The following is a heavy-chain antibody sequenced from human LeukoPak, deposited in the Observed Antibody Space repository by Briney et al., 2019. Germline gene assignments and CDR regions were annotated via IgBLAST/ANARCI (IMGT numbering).Heavy chain of an antibody. CDR2: IKQDGSEK. D-gene: IGHD2-2*01. V-gene: IGHV3-7*01. Sequence: AGGSLRLSCAASGFTFSSYWMSWVRQAPGKGLEWVANIKQDGSEKYYVDSVKGRFTISRDNAKNSLYLQMNSLRAEDTAVYYCARDREDCSSTSCYDFDYWGQGTLVTVSS. CDR3: ARDREDCSSTSCYDFDY. CDR1: GFTFSSYW. J-gene: IGHJ4*02.